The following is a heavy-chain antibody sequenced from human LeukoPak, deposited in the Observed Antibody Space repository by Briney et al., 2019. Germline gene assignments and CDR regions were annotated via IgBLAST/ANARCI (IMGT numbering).Heavy chain of an antibody. CDR2: IYYSGST. J-gene: IGHJ6*02. D-gene: IGHD2-2*01. CDR1: GGSISSGGYY. CDR3: ARDKVPAAMLSYYYYGMDV. Sequence: PSQTLSLTCTVSGGSISSGGYYWGWIRQPPGKGLEWIGSIYYSGSTYYNPSLKSRVTISVDTSKNQFSLKLSSVTAADTAVYYCARDKVPAAMLSYYYYGMDVWGQGTTVTVSS. V-gene: IGHV4-39*07.